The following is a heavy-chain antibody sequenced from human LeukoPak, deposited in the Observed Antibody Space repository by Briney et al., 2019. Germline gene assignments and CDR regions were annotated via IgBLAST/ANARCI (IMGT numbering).Heavy chain of an antibody. CDR3: ASFLSYYYDSSGYGLRNDAFDI. CDR1: GYTFTSYG. J-gene: IGHJ3*02. Sequence: ASVKVSCKASGYTFTSYGISWVRQATGQGLEWMGWMNPNSGNTGYAQKFQGRVTMTRNTSISTAYMELSSLRSEDTAVYYYASFLSYYYDSSGYGLRNDAFDIWGQGTMVTVSS. D-gene: IGHD3-22*01. CDR2: MNPNSGNT. V-gene: IGHV1-8*02.